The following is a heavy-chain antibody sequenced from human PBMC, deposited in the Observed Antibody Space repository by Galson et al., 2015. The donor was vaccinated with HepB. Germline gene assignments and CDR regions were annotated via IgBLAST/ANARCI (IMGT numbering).Heavy chain of an antibody. D-gene: IGHD4-17*01. CDR1: GFTFSSYD. CDR2: LSSDGSYK. Sequence: SLRLSCAASGFTFSSYDMHWVRQAPGKGLEWVALLSSDGSYKYYADSVTGRFTISRDNSKNTLYLQMNSLRAEDTAIYYCAKQYGVRSAPAFDFWGQGTMVTVSS. J-gene: IGHJ3*01. CDR3: AKQYGVRSAPAFDF. V-gene: IGHV3-30*18.